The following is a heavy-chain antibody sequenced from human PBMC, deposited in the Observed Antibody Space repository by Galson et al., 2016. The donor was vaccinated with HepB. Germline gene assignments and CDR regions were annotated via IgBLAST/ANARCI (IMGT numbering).Heavy chain of an antibody. CDR3: ARDRRTRGDDAFDV. D-gene: IGHD1-7*01. CDR2: IWYDGSIS. Sequence: SLRLSCAASGFNLSNYGMHWVRQAPGKGLGWVSLIWYDGSISNYADSVQGRFTISRDNSKNTLSLQMNGLSPEDTATYYCARDRRTRGDDAFDVWGQGTIVTVSS. V-gene: IGHV3-33*01. J-gene: IGHJ3*01. CDR1: GFNLSNYG.